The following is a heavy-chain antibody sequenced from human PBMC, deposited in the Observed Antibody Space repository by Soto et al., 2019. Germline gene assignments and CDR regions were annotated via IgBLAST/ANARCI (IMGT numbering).Heavy chain of an antibody. CDR3: AKVSLDLGWDLPEGY. CDR2: ISGSGGST. Sequence: GGSLRLSCAASGFTFSSYAMSWVRQAPGKGLEWVSAISGSGGSTYYADSVKGRFTIPRDNSKNTLYLQMNSLRAEDTAVYYCAKVSLDLGWDLPEGYWGQGTLVTVSS. J-gene: IGHJ4*02. V-gene: IGHV3-23*01. D-gene: IGHD1-26*01. CDR1: GFTFSSYA.